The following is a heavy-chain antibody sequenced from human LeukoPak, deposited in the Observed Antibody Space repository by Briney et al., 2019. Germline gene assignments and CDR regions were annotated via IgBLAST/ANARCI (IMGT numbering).Heavy chain of an antibody. CDR3: ARDPPYSSGWYETDY. V-gene: IGHV1-2*02. D-gene: IGHD6-19*01. J-gene: IGHJ4*02. CDR2: INPNSGGT. Sequence: ASVKVSCKASGYTFTGYYMHWVRQAPGQGLEWMGWINPNSGGTNYAQKFQGRVTMTRDTSISTAYMELRSLRSDDTAVYYCARDPPYSSGWYETDYWGQGTLVTVSS. CDR1: GYTFTGYY.